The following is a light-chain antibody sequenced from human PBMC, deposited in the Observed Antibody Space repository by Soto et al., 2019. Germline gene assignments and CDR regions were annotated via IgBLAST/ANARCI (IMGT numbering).Light chain of an antibody. CDR2: KVS. J-gene: IGKJ1*01. CDR1: QSLVYSDGNTY. CDR3: MQGTHWPPWT. V-gene: IGKV2-30*01. Sequence: DVVMTQSPLSLPVTLGQPASISCRSSQSLVYSDGNTYLSWFQQRPGQSPRRLIYKVSNRDSGVPDRFSGSGSGTVFTLTISRVEAEDVGVYFCMQGTHWPPWTFGQGTKVEIK.